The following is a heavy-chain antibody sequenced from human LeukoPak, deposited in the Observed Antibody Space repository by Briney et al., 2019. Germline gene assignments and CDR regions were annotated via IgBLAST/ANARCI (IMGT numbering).Heavy chain of an antibody. V-gene: IGHV3-13*01. Sequence: PGGSLRLSCAASGFTLSSYAMHWVRQPAGKGLEWVSAIGTAGDTFYPGSVKGRFTISRENAKKSLFLQMNSLRAEDTAVYYCAKRKPPHGKLDYWGPGTLVNVS. CDR2: IGTAGDT. CDR3: AKRKPPHGKLDY. CDR1: GFTLSSYA. J-gene: IGHJ4*01. D-gene: IGHD1-26*01.